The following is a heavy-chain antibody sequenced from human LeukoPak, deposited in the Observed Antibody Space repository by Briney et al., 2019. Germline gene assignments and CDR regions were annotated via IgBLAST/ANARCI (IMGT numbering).Heavy chain of an antibody. CDR2: NYSGGST. D-gene: IGHD1-26*01. Sequence: GGSLRLSCAASGFTVSSNYMRWVRHAPGKGREWGSVNYSGGSTYYADSVKGRFPLSRDNPKNTPNLQMNSPRAEDTAVYYCAREVDMATTYYYFGMDVWGQGTTVTVPS. V-gene: IGHV3-53*05. CDR1: GFTVSSNY. J-gene: IGHJ6*02. CDR3: AREVDMATTYYYFGMDV.